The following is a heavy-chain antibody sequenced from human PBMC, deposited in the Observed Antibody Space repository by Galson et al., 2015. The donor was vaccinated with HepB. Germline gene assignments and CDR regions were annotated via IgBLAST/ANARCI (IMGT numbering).Heavy chain of an antibody. J-gene: IGHJ4*02. CDR3: ARGTPRGSYYDY. CDR2: IIPIFGTA. V-gene: IGHV1-69*13. Sequence: SVKVSCKASGGTFSSYAISWVRQAPGQGLEWMGGIIPIFGTANYAQKFQGRVTITADESTSTAYMELSSLRSEDTAVYYCARGTPRGSYYDYWGQGTLVTVSS. CDR1: GGTFSSYA. D-gene: IGHD1-26*01.